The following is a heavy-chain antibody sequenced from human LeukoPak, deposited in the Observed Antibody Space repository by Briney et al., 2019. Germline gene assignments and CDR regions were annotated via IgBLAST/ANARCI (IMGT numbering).Heavy chain of an antibody. V-gene: IGHV3-7*01. CDR3: VRDLGGCSGDCHPY. D-gene: IGHD2-21*01. CDR1: GFIFNNYW. CDR2: IIGEGHER. J-gene: IGHJ4*02. Sequence: PGGSLRLSCAGSGFIFNNYWMGWVRQAPGKGLQWVASIIGEGHERHYVDSVKGRFTISRDNAKNSLFLQMDSLRVEDTAAYYCVRDLGGCSGDCHPYWGQGVLVTVSS.